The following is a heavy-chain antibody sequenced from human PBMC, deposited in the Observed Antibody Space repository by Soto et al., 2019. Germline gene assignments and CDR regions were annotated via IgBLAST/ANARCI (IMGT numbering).Heavy chain of an antibody. J-gene: IGHJ6*02. CDR3: ARVEVSGYYHYPWYYDGMDV. CDR2: IYYSGST. D-gene: IGHD3-22*01. Sequence: QVQLQESGPGLVKPSETLSLTCTVSGGSVSSGSYYWSWIRQPPGKGLEWIGYIYYSGSTNYNPSLKSRVTISVDTSKNQFSPKLSSVTAADTAVYYWARVEVSGYYHYPWYYDGMDVWGQGTTVTVSS. V-gene: IGHV4-61*01. CDR1: GGSVSSGSYY.